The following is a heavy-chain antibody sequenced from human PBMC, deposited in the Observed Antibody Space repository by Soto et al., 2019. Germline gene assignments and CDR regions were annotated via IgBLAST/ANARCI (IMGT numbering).Heavy chain of an antibody. D-gene: IGHD3-3*01. Sequence: GGSLRLSCAASGFTFSSYAMSWVRQAPGKGLEWVSAISGSGGSTYYADSAKGRFTISRDNSKNTLYLQMNSLRAEDTAVYYCAKGRYYDLLNAFDPWGQGTLVTVSS. CDR3: AKGRYYDLLNAFDP. J-gene: IGHJ5*02. CDR2: ISGSGGST. CDR1: GFTFSSYA. V-gene: IGHV3-23*01.